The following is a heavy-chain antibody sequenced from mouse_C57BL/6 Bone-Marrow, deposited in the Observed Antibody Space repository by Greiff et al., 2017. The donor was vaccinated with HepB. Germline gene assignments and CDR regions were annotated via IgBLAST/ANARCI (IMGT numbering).Heavy chain of an antibody. CDR2: SRNKANDYTT. J-gene: IGHJ4*01. Sequence: EVKLMESGGGLVQSGRSLRLSCATSGFTFSDFYMEWVRQAPGKGLEWIAASRNKANDYTTEYSASVKGRFIVSRDTSQSILYLQMNALRAEDTAIYYCARDAEEMDYWGQGTSVTVSS. CDR3: ARDAEEMDY. CDR1: GFTFSDFY. V-gene: IGHV7-1*01.